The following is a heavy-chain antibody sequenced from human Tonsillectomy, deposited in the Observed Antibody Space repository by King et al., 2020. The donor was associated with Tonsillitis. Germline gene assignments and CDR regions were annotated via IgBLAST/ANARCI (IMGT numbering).Heavy chain of an antibody. Sequence: QLVQSGVEVKKPGESLKISCKASRYTFTNYWIGWVRQMPGKGLEWIGIIYPGDSDTRYSPSFQGQVTISADTSVTTAYLQWSSLKASDTAMYYCASRPDAFDVWGQGTMVTVSS. J-gene: IGHJ3*01. CDR3: ASRPDAFDV. CDR1: RYTFTNYW. V-gene: IGHV5-51*01. CDR2: IYPGDSDT.